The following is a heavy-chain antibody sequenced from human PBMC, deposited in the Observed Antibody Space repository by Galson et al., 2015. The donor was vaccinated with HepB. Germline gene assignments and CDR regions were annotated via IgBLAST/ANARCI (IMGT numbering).Heavy chain of an antibody. J-gene: IGHJ3*02. V-gene: IGHV4-30-4*01. D-gene: IGHD2-2*01. CDR2: IYYSGST. CDR3: ARGYQLLPESAFDI. Sequence: TLSLTCTVSGGSISSGDYYWSWIRQPPGKGLEWIGYIYYSGSTYYNPSLKSRVTISVDTSKNQFSLKLSSVTAADTAVYYCARGYQLLPESAFDIWGQGTMVTVSS. CDR1: GGSISSGDYY.